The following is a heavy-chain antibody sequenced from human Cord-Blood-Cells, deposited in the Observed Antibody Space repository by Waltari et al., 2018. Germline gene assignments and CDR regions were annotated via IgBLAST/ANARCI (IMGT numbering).Heavy chain of an antibody. J-gene: IGHJ3*02. D-gene: IGHD3-22*01. CDR3: ARVGDYDSSGYYAFDI. V-gene: IGHV1-46*01. CDR2: INPSGGST. Sequence: APGQGLEWMGIINPSGGSTSYAQKFQGRVTMTRDTSTSTVYMELSSLRSEDTAVYYCARVGDYDSSGYYAFDIWGQGTMVTVSS.